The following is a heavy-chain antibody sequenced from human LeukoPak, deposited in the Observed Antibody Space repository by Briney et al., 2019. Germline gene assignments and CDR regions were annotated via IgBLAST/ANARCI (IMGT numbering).Heavy chain of an antibody. J-gene: IGHJ6*03. CDR1: GGSFSGYY. Sequence: SETLSLTCAVYGGSFSGYYWSWIRQPPGKGLEWIGEINHSGSTNYNPSLKSRVTISVDTSKNQFSLKLSSVTAADTAVYYCARGRIVVVPAVPGYMYAWGKGNTVTVSS. CDR2: INHSGST. CDR3: ARGRIVVVPAVPGYMYA. D-gene: IGHD2-2*01. V-gene: IGHV4-34*01.